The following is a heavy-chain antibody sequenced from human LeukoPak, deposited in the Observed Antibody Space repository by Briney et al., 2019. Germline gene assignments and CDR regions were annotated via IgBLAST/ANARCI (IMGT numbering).Heavy chain of an antibody. CDR1: AYTFTIYD. J-gene: IGHJ4*02. CDR3: ARGRVNYGY. D-gene: IGHD4-11*01. CDR2: MNPNSGNT. V-gene: IGHV1-8*01. Sequence: ASVSVSCTASAYTFTIYDINWVRQATAQGLEWMGWMNPNSGNTGYAQKFQGRVTMTRNTSISTAYMELSSLRSEDTAVYYCARGRVNYGYWGQGTLVTVS.